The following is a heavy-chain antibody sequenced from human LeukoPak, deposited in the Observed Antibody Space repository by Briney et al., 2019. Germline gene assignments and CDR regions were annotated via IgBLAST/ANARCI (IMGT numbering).Heavy chain of an antibody. Sequence: SETLSLTCAVYGGSFSGYYWSWIRQPPGKGLEWIGEINHSGSTNYNPSLKSRVTILVDTSKNQFSLKLSSVTAADTAVYYCARHGTGSVGYWGQGTLVTVSS. J-gene: IGHJ4*02. CDR2: INHSGST. V-gene: IGHV4-34*01. CDR1: GGSFSGYY. D-gene: IGHD3/OR15-3a*01. CDR3: ARHGTGSVGY.